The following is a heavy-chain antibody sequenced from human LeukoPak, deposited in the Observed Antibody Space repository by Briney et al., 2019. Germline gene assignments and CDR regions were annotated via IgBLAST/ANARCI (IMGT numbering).Heavy chain of an antibody. V-gene: IGHV1-69*13. CDR1: GGTFSRYA. J-gene: IGHJ4*02. Sequence: ASVKVSCKASGGTFSRYAISWVRQAPGQGLEWMGGIIPIFGTANYAQKFQGRVTITADESTSTAYMEVSSLRSEDTAVYYCARAYSGYDFFDYWGQGILDTVSS. CDR3: ARAYSGYDFFDY. CDR2: IIPIFGTA. D-gene: IGHD5-12*01.